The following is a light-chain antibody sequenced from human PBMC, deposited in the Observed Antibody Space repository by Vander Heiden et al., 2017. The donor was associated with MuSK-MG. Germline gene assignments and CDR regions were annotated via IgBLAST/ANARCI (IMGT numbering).Light chain of an antibody. J-gene: IGKJ2*01. CDR1: QIISNR. Sequence: DIQMTQSPSTLSASVGDRVTITCRASQIISNRLAWYQQKPGKAPNLLIYAASHLKSGVPSRFSGSGYGKEFTLTISSRQPEDFASYYCQQHDNYSPVTFGQGTKMEIK. V-gene: IGKV1-5*03. CDR3: QQHDNYSPVT. CDR2: AAS.